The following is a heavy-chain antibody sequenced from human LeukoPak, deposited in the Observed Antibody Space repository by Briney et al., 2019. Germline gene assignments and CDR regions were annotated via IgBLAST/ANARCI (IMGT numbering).Heavy chain of an antibody. D-gene: IGHD6-6*01. V-gene: IGHV1-2*02. CDR1: GYTFTGYY. CDR2: INPNSGGT. Sequence: ASVKVSCKASGYTFTGYYMHWVRQAPGQGLEWMGWINPNSGGTNYAQKFQGRVTMTRDTSISTAYMELSRLRSDDTAVYYCVREGYSSSSENDYWGQGTLVTVSS. J-gene: IGHJ4*02. CDR3: VREGYSSSSENDY.